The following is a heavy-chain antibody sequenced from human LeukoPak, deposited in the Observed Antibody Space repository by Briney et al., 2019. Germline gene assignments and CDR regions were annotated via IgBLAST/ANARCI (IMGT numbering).Heavy chain of an antibody. CDR1: GFSFDDYA. CDR2: ISWNSNSI. J-gene: IGHJ6*02. Sequence: GRSLRLSCAASGFSFDDYAMFWVRQAPGKGLEGVSGISWNSNSIGYAASVKGRFTISRDNAKNSLYLQMNSLRADDTALYYCARGNRDSSGFYFYYGIDVWGQGTTVTVSS. V-gene: IGHV3-9*01. CDR3: ARGNRDSSGFYFYYGIDV. D-gene: IGHD6-19*01.